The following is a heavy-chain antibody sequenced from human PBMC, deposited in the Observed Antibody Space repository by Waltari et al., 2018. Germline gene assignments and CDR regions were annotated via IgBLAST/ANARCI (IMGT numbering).Heavy chain of an antibody. V-gene: IGHV3-53*01. J-gene: IGHJ2*01. CDR2: IYSGGST. D-gene: IGHD1-26*01. Sequence: EVQLVESGGGLIQPGGSLRLSCAASGFTVSSNYMSWVRQAPGKGLEWVSVIYSGGSTYDADSGKGRFTISRDNSKNTLYLQMNSLRAEDTAVYYCAREVRGSKGDWYFDLWGRGTLVTVSS. CDR1: GFTVSSNY. CDR3: AREVRGSKGDWYFDL.